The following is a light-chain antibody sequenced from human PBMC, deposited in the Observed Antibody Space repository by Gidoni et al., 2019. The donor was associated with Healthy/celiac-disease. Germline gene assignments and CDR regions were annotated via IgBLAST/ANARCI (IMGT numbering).Light chain of an antibody. CDR3: SSYTSSSTYV. Sequence: QSALTHPASVSGSPGQSITISCTGTSSDVGGYNYVSWYQQHPGKAPKLMIYDVSNRPSGVSNRFSGYKSGNTASLTISGLQAEDEADYYCSSYTSSSTYVFGTGTKVTVL. V-gene: IGLV2-14*03. CDR1: SSDVGGYNY. CDR2: DVS. J-gene: IGLJ1*01.